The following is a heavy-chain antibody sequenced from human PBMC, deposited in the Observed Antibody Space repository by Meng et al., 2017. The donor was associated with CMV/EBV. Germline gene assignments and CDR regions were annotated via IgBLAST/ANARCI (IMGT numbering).Heavy chain of an antibody. D-gene: IGHD2-2*02. CDR3: ARDGGYCSSTSCYNSSSWHLDY. Sequence: GGSLRLSCAASGSTFSSYWMSWVRQAPGKGLEWVANIKQDGSEKYYVDSVKGRFTISRDNAKNSLYLQMNSLRAEDTAVYYCARDGGYCSSTSCYNSSSWHLDYWGQGTLVTVSS. CDR1: GSTFSSYW. CDR2: IKQDGSEK. V-gene: IGHV3-7*01. J-gene: IGHJ4*02.